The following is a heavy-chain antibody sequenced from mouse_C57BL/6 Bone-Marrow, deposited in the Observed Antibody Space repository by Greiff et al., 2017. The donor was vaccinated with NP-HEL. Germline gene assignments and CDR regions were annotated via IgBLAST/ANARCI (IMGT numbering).Heavy chain of an antibody. D-gene: IGHD1-1*01. Sequence: QVQLQQPGAELVKPGASVTLSCKASGYTFTNYWMHWVKQRPGRGLEWIGRIDPNSGGTKSNEKFKSKATLTVDKHSSKAYMKLSSLTSEDSAVYYCARYYYWSSYVAYWGQGTTLTVSS. J-gene: IGHJ2*01. CDR1: GYTFTNYW. CDR3: ARYYYWSSYVAY. V-gene: IGHV1-62-3*01. CDR2: IDPNSGGT.